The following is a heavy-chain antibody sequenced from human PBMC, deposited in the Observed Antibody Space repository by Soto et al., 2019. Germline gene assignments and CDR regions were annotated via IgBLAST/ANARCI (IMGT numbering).Heavy chain of an antibody. CDR1: GFTFSSYG. Sequence: GGSLRLSCAASGFTFSSYGMHWVRQAPGKGLEWVAVIWYDGSNKYYADSVKGRFTISRDNSKNTLYLQMNSLRAEDTAVYYCARLRQGKAGAGQHDSGMDVGGQGTTVTVPS. CDR2: IWYDGSNK. V-gene: IGHV3-33*01. J-gene: IGHJ6*02. D-gene: IGHD6-19*01. CDR3: ARLRQGKAGAGQHDSGMDV.